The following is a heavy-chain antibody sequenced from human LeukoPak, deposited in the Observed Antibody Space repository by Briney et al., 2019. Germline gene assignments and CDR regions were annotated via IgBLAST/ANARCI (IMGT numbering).Heavy chain of an antibody. Sequence: GGSRRLSWAASGFTLSSYEMSWVRQAPGKWLEWVSYISSSGSTIYYADSVKGRFTISRDNAKNSLYLQMNSLRAEDTAVYCCALYGVVVTAYDYWGQGTLVTVSS. D-gene: IGHD2-21*02. CDR1: GFTLSSYE. J-gene: IGHJ4*02. V-gene: IGHV3-48*03. CDR3: ALYGVVVTAYDY. CDR2: ISSSGSTI.